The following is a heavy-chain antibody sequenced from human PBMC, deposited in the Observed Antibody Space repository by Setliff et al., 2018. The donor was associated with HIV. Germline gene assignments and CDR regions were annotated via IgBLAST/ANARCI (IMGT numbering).Heavy chain of an antibody. J-gene: IGHJ4*02. CDR3: ARGIDGSYLKFFDN. V-gene: IGHV1-69*13. CDR1: GGTFIGYA. D-gene: IGHD1-26*01. CDR2: IIPIFGTA. Sequence: SVKVSCKASGGTFIGYALTWVRQAPGQGLEWMGGIIPIFGTANYAQKFQGRLTITADASTRTAYMELSSLRSEDTAVYYCARGIDGSYLKFFDNWGQGTLVTVSS.